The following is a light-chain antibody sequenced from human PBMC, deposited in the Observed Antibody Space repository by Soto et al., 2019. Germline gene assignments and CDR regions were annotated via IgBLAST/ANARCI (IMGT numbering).Light chain of an antibody. J-gene: IGKJ1*01. CDR2: LGS. Sequence: DIVMTQSPLSLPVTPGEPASISCRSSQSLLHSNGYNYLDWYLQKPEQSPQLLIYLGSNRASGVPDRFSGSGSGTDFTLKISRVEAEDVGVYYCMQALQTPSTFGQGTKVEIK. V-gene: IGKV2-28*01. CDR1: QSLLHSNGYNY. CDR3: MQALQTPST.